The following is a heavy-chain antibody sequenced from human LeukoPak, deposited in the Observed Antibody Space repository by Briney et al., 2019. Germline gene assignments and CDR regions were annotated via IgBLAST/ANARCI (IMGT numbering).Heavy chain of an antibody. CDR3: ARDVGAGRDGYNDAFDI. CDR1: GGSISSYY. V-gene: IGHV4-4*07. J-gene: IGHJ3*02. CDR2: IYTSGSI. Sequence: SETLSLTCTVSGGSISSYYWSWIRQPAGKGLEWLGRIYTSGSINYNPSLKSRVTMSVDASKNQFSLELSSVAAADTAVYYCARDVGAGRDGYNDAFDIWGQGTMVTVSS. D-gene: IGHD5-24*01.